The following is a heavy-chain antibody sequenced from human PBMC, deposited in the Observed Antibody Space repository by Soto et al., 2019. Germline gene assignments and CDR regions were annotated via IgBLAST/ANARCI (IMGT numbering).Heavy chain of an antibody. J-gene: IGHJ4*02. CDR1: GFTFSNAW. CDR3: TTDFKGDTAVDY. Sequence: EVQLVESGGGLVKPGGSLRLSCAASGFTFSNAWMSWVRQASGKGLEWVGRIKSKTDGETTDYAAPVKGRFTIARDDSKNKLYLHMSSLPTEDTALYYCTTDFKGDTAVDYWGQGTLVTVSS. D-gene: IGHD5-18*01. V-gene: IGHV3-15*01. CDR2: IKSKTDGETT.